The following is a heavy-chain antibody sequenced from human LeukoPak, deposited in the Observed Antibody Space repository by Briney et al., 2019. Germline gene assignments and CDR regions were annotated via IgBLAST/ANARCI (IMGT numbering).Heavy chain of an antibody. CDR1: GGSISSYY. V-gene: IGHV4-4*09. CDR2: IYTSGST. J-gene: IGHJ5*02. D-gene: IGHD4-17*01. Sequence: SETLSLTCTVSGGSISSYYWSWIRQPPGKGLEWIGYIYTSGSTNYNPSLKSRVTISVDTSKNQFSLKLSSVTAADTAVYYCARQGGYGDYTSWFDPWGQGTLVTVSS. CDR3: ARQGGYGDYTSWFDP.